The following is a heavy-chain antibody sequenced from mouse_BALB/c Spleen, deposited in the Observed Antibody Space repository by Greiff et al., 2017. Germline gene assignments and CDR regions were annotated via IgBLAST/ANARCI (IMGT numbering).Heavy chain of an antibody. CDR1: GFTFSSYA. V-gene: IGHV5-6-5*01. J-gene: IGHJ3*01. Sequence: EVMLVESGGGLVKPGGSLKLSCAASGFTFSSYAMSWVRQTPEKRLEWVASISSGGSTYYPDSVKGRFTISRDNARNILYLQMRSLRSEDTAMYYCARVADAWFAYWGQGTLVTVSA. CDR3: ARVADAWFAY. CDR2: ISSGGST.